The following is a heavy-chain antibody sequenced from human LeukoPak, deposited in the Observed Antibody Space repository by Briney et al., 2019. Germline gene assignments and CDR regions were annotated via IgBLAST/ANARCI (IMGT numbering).Heavy chain of an antibody. Sequence: ASVKVSCKVSGYTLTELSMHWVRQAPGKGLEWMGGFDPEDGETIYAQKFQGSVTMTEDTSTDTAYMELSSLRSEDTAVYYCARSVSSAKSRAFDIWGQGTMVTVSS. CDR3: ARSVSSAKSRAFDI. CDR2: FDPEDGET. V-gene: IGHV1-24*01. J-gene: IGHJ3*02. CDR1: GYTLTELS.